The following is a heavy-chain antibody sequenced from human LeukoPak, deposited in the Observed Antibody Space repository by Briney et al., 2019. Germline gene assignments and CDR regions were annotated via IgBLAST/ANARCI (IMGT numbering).Heavy chain of an antibody. D-gene: IGHD3-22*01. CDR1: GVSISSGDYY. J-gene: IGHJ4*02. CDR2: IYYSGST. Sequence: SETLSLTCTVSGVSISSGDYYRSWLRQPPGKGLEWIGYIYYSGSTYYNPSLKSRVTISVDTSKNQFSLKLSSVTAADTAVYYCARVRGSGYYYDYWGQGTLVTVSS. V-gene: IGHV4-30-4*01. CDR3: ARVRGSGYYYDY.